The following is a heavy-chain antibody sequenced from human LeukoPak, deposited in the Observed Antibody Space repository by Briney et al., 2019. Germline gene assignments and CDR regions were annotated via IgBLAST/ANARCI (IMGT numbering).Heavy chain of an antibody. CDR2: IYYSGST. CDR3: ARDRGYYDSSGYYPNYYMDV. V-gene: IGHV4-59*01. J-gene: IGHJ6*03. D-gene: IGHD3-22*01. CDR1: GGSISSYY. Sequence: SETLSLTCTVSGGSISSYYWSWIRQPPGKGLEWIGYIYYSGSTNYNPSLKSRVTISVDTSKNQFSLKLSSVTAADMAVYYCARDRGYYDSSGYYPNYYMDVWGKGTTVTISS.